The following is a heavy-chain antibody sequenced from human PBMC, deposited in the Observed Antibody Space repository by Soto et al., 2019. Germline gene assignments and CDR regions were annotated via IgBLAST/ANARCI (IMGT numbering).Heavy chain of an antibody. D-gene: IGHD6-6*01. CDR3: AKRSSSSTFDY. CDR2: ISGSDDSK. Sequence: EVQLLESGGGLVQPGESLRLSCAASGFTFSSYAMSWVRQAPGKGLEWGSVISGSDDSKYYADSVKGRFTISRHNSKNTLYLQMNRLRAEDTAVYYCAKRSSSSTFDYWGQGTLVTVSS. CDR1: GFTFSSYA. V-gene: IGHV3-23*01. J-gene: IGHJ4*02.